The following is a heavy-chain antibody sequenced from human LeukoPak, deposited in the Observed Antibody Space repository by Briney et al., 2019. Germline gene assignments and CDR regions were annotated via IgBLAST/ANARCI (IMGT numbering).Heavy chain of an antibody. Sequence: SETLSLTCAVYGGSFSGYYWSWIRQPPGKGLEGSGEINHSGSTNYNPSLKSRVTISVDTSKNQFSLKLSSVTAADTAVYYCARGGEQQLVKTGYYYYMDVWGKGATVTVSS. J-gene: IGHJ6*03. CDR1: GGSFSGYY. V-gene: IGHV4-34*01. D-gene: IGHD6-13*01. CDR2: INHSGST. CDR3: ARGGEQQLVKTGYYYYMDV.